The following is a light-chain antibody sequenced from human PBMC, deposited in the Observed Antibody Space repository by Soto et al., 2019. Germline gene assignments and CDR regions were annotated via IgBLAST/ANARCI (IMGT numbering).Light chain of an antibody. CDR3: VLFMGSGISV. CDR2: RTN. J-gene: IGLJ2*01. Sequence: QAVVTQEPSFSVSPGGTVTLNCGLSSGSVSTSYYPSWYQQTPGQAPRTLIYRTNTRSSGVPDRFSGSILGNKAALTITGAQADDESDYYCVLFMGSGISVFGGGTKLTVL. V-gene: IGLV8-61*01. CDR1: SGSVSTSYY.